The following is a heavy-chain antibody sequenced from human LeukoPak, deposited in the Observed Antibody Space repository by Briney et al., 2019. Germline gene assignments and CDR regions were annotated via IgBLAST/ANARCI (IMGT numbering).Heavy chain of an antibody. D-gene: IGHD5-24*01. CDR1: GFTFSNYW. V-gene: IGHV4-4*02. Sequence: PGGSLRLSCAASGFTFSNYWMSWARQARAKGLERVGSIFHSGGTYYHPSLKSRVSISIATAKNQFSLNMNSVTAADKAVYYCARESADGPAGLWGHGTLVTVSS. CDR2: IFHSGGT. J-gene: IGHJ4*01. CDR3: ARESADGPAGL.